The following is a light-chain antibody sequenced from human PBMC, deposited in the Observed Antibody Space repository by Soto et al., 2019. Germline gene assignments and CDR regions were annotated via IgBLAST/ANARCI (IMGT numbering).Light chain of an antibody. CDR1: SSNIGVNY. V-gene: IGLV1-47*02. CDR2: DDN. Sequence: QLVLTQPPSASGTPGQRVTISCSGSSSNIGVNYVYWYQQLPGTAPKLLVFDDNQRPSGVPDRFSDSKSGTSASLAISGLRSEDEADYYCCSYAGRIILVFGGGTKLTVL. CDR3: CSYAGRIILV. J-gene: IGLJ2*01.